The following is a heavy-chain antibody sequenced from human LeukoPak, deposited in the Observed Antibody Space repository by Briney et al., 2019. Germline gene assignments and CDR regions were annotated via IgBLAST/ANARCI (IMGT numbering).Heavy chain of an antibody. Sequence: ASVRVSCKTSGHSVTNYDIYRVRQATGQWLEWMGWMSPNSGNTGYAQKFQGRVTMTRDTSINTAYMELSSLRSEDTAVYFCASNPPRTGDFNYWGQGALVTVSS. CDR2: MSPNSGNT. J-gene: IGHJ4*02. D-gene: IGHD7-27*01. CDR3: ASNPPRTGDFNY. CDR1: GHSVTNYD. V-gene: IGHV1-8*01.